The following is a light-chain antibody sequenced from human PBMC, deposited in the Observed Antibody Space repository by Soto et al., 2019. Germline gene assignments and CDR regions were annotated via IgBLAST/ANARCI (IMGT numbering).Light chain of an antibody. CDR2: SID. CDR3: LLYYGGPVV. V-gene: IGLV7-43*01. CDR1: TGAVTSGCY. J-gene: IGLJ2*01. Sequence: QAVVTQEPSLTVSPGGTVTLTCGSSTGAVTSGCYPNWFQQKPGQAPRALIYSIDKKHSWTPTRFSGSLLGDKAALTLSGVRPEDEADYYCLLYYGGPVVFGGGTKLTVL.